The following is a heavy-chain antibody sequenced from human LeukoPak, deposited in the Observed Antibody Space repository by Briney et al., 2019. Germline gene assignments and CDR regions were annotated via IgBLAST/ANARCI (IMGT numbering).Heavy chain of an antibody. Sequence: PWGSLRLSCAASGFTFNTYWMNWVRQAPGKGLEWVAKIKQDGSETYYVDSVKGRFTISRDNAKNSLSLQMKSLRAEDTAVYYCARQRDSKALDIWGQGTMVTVSS. V-gene: IGHV3-7*01. CDR3: ARQRDSKALDI. CDR1: GFTFNTYW. CDR2: IKQDGSET. J-gene: IGHJ3*02. D-gene: IGHD2/OR15-2a*01.